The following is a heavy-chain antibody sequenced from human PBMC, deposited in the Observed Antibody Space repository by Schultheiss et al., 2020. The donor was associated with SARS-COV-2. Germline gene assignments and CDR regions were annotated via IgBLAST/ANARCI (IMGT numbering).Heavy chain of an antibody. V-gene: IGHV4-61*08. Sequence: SETLSLTCTVSGGSISSGDYYWNWIRRPPGKGLEWIGYIYYSGSTYYNPSLKSRVTISVDTSKNQFSLKLSSVTAADTAVYYCARGKTIRPFGAPLQHWGQGSLVTVSS. D-gene: IGHD3-3*01. CDR3: ARGKTIRPFGAPLQH. CDR2: IYYSGST. J-gene: IGHJ1*01. CDR1: GGSISSGDYY.